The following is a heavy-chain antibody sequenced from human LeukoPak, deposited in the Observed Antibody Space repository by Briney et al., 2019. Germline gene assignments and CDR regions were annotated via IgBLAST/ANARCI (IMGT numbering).Heavy chain of an antibody. CDR2: IYYSGST. CDR1: GGSISSYY. D-gene: IGHD7-27*01. V-gene: IGHV4-59*01. Sequence: SETLSLTCTVSGGSISSYYWSWIRQPPGKGLEWIGYIYYSGSTNYNPSLKSRVTISVDTSKNQFSLKLSSVTAADTAVYYCARDAPPPTLGAAFDIWGQGTMVTVSS. J-gene: IGHJ3*02. CDR3: ARDAPPPTLGAAFDI.